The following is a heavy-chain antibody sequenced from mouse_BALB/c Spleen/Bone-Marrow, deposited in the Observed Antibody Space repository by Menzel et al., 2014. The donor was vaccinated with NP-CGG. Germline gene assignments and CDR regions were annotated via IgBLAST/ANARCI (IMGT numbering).Heavy chain of an antibody. CDR2: ISDGGSYT. V-gene: IGHV5-4*02. CDR1: GFTFSDYY. Sequence: VQLKESGGGLVKPGGSLKLSCAASGFTFSDYYMYWVRQTPEKRLEWVATISDGGSYTYYPDSVKGRFTISRDNAKNNLYLQMSSLKSEDTAMYYRASHLDSSGAYWGQGTLVTVSA. CDR3: ASHLDSSGAY. J-gene: IGHJ3*01. D-gene: IGHD3-2*01.